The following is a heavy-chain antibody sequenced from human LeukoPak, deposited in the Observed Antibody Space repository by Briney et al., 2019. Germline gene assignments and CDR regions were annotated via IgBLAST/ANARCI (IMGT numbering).Heavy chain of an antibody. D-gene: IGHD5-18*01. J-gene: IGHJ4*02. Sequence: GGSLRLSCAASGFTFSSYSMNWVREAPGKGLEWVSGISWNSGSIGYADSVKGRFTISRDNAKNSLYLQMNSLRAEDMALYYCAKDLVGYSYGPFDYWGQGTLVTVSS. CDR3: AKDLVGYSYGPFDY. CDR2: ISWNSGSI. V-gene: IGHV3-9*03. CDR1: GFTFSSYS.